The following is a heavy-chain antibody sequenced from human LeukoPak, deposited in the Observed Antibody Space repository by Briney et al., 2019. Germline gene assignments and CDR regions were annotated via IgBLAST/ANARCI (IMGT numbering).Heavy chain of an antibody. D-gene: IGHD3-16*02. J-gene: IGHJ6*03. Sequence: ASVKVSCKASGYTFTSYGISWVRQAPGQGLEWMGWISAYNGNTNYAQKLQGRVTVTTDTSTSTAYMELRSLRSDDTAVYYCARAGGWGVIFFSYYYMDVWGKGTTVTVSS. CDR1: GYTFTSYG. CDR2: ISAYNGNT. V-gene: IGHV1-18*01. CDR3: ARAGGWGVIFFSYYYMDV.